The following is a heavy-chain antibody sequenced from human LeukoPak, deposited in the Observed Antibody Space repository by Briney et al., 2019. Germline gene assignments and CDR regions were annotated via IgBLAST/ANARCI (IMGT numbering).Heavy chain of an antibody. D-gene: IGHD1-26*01. CDR3: AREGGGSGLWYYDL. CDR2: IGGCGVTT. V-gene: IGHV3-64*02. Sequence: GGSLRLSCAASGFTFSSYSMHWVRQAPGKGPEFVSVIGGCGVTTFYADSVKDRFTISRDNSKNTLYLEMGSLRAEDMAVYYCAREGGGSGLWYYDLWGRGTLVTVSS. CDR1: GFTFSSYS. J-gene: IGHJ2*01.